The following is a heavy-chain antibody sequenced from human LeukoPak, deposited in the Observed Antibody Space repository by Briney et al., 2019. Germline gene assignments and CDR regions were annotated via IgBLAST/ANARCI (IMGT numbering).Heavy chain of an antibody. J-gene: IGHJ4*02. CDR3: AREYHYYDSSGYYF. CDR2: ISSSSSTI. D-gene: IGHD3-22*01. Sequence: GGSLRLSCAASGFTFSSYSMNWVRQAPGKGLEWVSYISSSSSTIYYTDSVKGRFTISRDNAKNSLYLQMNSLRDEDTAVYYCAREYHYYDSSGYYFWGQGTLGTVSS. CDR1: GFTFSSYS. V-gene: IGHV3-48*02.